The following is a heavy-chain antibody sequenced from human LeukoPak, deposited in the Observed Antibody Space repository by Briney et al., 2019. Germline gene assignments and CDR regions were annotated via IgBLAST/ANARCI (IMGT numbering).Heavy chain of an antibody. V-gene: IGHV3-23*01. CDR2: ISGSGGST. D-gene: IGHD6-13*01. Sequence: GALRLSCAASGFTFSSYAMSWVRQAPGKGLEWVSAISGSGGSTYYADSVKGRFTISRDNSKNTLYLQMNSLRAEDTAVYYCAKDRDSSSWYRGGEIDYWGQGTLVTVSS. CDR3: AKDRDSSSWYRGGEIDY. CDR1: GFTFSSYA. J-gene: IGHJ4*02.